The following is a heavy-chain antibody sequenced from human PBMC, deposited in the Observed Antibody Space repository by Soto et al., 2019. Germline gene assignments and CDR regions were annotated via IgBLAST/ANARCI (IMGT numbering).Heavy chain of an antibody. J-gene: IGHJ6*02. Sequence: PGESLKISCKGSGYSFTSYWISWVRQMPGKGLEWMGRIDPSDSYTNYSPSFQGHVTISADKSISTAYLQWSSLKASDTAMYYCARRSTGTSHIVGATRPYYYYGMDVWGQGTTVTVSS. CDR2: IDPSDSYT. CDR1: GYSFTSYW. V-gene: IGHV5-10-1*01. CDR3: ARRSTGTSHIVGATRPYYYYGMDV. D-gene: IGHD1-26*01.